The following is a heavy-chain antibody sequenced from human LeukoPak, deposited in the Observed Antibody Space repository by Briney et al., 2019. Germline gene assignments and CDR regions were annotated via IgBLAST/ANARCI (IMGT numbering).Heavy chain of an antibody. CDR1: GGSISSYY. Sequence: PSETLSLTCTVSGGSISSYYWSWIRQPPGKGLEWIGYIYYSGSTNYNPSLKSRVTISVDTSKNQFSLKLSSVTAAGTAVYYCARAIRDGYNYDAFDIWGQGTMVTVSS. CDR2: IYYSGST. CDR3: ARAIRDGYNYDAFDI. D-gene: IGHD5-24*01. J-gene: IGHJ3*02. V-gene: IGHV4-59*01.